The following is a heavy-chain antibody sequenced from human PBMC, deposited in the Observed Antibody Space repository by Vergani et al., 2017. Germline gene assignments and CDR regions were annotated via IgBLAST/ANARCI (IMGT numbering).Heavy chain of an antibody. CDR3: ARKHISNYYDSSGYYYMGYYYGMDV. J-gene: IGHJ6*02. V-gene: IGHV3-23*01. CDR1: GFSFPGYA. D-gene: IGHD3-22*01. CDR2: ISGGAFSI. Sequence: EVQLLESGGGLVQPGGSLRLSCEASGFSFPGYAMSWVRQAPGKGLEWVSAISGGAFSIYYADSVKGRFTISRDNSKNTLFLQMNSLRAEDTAVYYCARKHISNYYDSSGYYYMGYYYGMDVWGQGTTVTVSS.